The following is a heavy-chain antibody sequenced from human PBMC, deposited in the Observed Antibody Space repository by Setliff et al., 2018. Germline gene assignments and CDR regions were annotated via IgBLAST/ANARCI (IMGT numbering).Heavy chain of an antibody. Sequence: GASVKVSCKSSGFTFTDYGITWVRQVPGQGLEWMGWINNYNFNTQYAQKFQGTVTVTTDTSTNTGYLELRGLRSDDTAVYYCLRLVRYCTKIACQATSGDEVWGLGTLVTVSS. CDR2: INNYNFNT. D-gene: IGHD2-8*01. CDR1: GFTFTDYG. V-gene: IGHV1-18*01. CDR3: LRLVRYCTKIACQATSGDEV. J-gene: IGHJ4*02.